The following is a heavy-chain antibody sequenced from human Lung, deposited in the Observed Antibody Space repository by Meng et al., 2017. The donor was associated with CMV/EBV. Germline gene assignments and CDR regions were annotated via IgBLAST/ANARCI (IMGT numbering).Heavy chain of an antibody. Sequence: GGSLRLXCTASGFTFSDHYMEWIRQAPGRGLEWIARIRDKDSRYSTEYAAFVRGRFTISRDDSKLLFLEMTSLKTEDTAVYYCARTSRRTRDFDYWGQGTLVTVSS. CDR2: IRDKDSRYST. D-gene: IGHD1-7*01. V-gene: IGHV3-72*01. CDR1: GFTFSDHY. CDR3: ARTSRRTRDFDY. J-gene: IGHJ4*02.